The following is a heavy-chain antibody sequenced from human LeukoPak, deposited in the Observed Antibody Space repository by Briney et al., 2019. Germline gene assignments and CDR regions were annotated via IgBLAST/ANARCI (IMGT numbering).Heavy chain of an antibody. CDR2: IIPIFDIA. CDR3: ARAIPAGYCSGSNCYALDS. J-gene: IGHJ4*02. V-gene: IGHV1-69*13. D-gene: IGHD2-2*03. Sequence: ASVKVPCKTSGGSFSTYAYSWVRQAPGQGLEWVGGIIPIFDIANYAQNFQGRLTITADEATTTVFMELSTLRSDDTAVYYCARAIPAGYCSGSNCYALDSWGQGTLVTVSS. CDR1: GGSFSTYA.